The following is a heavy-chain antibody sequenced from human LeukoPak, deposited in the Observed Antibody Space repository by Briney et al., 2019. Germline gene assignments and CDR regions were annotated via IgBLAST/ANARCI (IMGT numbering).Heavy chain of an antibody. V-gene: IGHV4-59*01. CDR2: IYYSGST. CDR1: GGSISSYY. Sequence: TLSLTXTASGGSISSYYWSWIRQPPGKGLEWIGYIYYSGSTNYNPSLKSRVTISVDKSKNQFSLKLSSVTAADTAVYYCASAPGYSSSWYYFAYWGQATLVTVSS. D-gene: IGHD6-13*01. J-gene: IGHJ4*02. CDR3: ASAPGYSSSWYYFAY.